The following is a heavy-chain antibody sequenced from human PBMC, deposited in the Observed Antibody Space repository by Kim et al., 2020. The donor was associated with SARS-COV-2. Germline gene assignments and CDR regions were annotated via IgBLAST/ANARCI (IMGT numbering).Heavy chain of an antibody. Sequence: SQTLSLTCAISGDSVSSNSAAWNWIRQSPSRGLEWLGRTYYRSKWYNDYAVSVKSRITINPDTSKNQFSLQLNSVTPEDTAVYYCARGVEKIGDLWSGYPFDYWGQGTLVTVSS. J-gene: IGHJ4*02. CDR3: ARGVEKIGDLWSGYPFDY. CDR1: GDSVSSNSAA. CDR2: TYYRSKWYN. D-gene: IGHD3-3*01. V-gene: IGHV6-1*01.